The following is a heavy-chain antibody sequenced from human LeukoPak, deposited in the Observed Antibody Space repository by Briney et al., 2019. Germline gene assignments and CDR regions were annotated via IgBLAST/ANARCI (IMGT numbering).Heavy chain of an antibody. D-gene: IGHD3-10*01. CDR2: IYYSGST. CDR3: ARDSGNYYYYYGMDV. Sequence: SETLSLTCTVSGGSINSYYWNWIRQPPGKGLEWIGYIYYSGSTNYNPSLKSRVTISVDTSKNQFSLKLSSVTTADTAVYYCARDSGNYYYYYGMDVCGQGTLVTVSS. CDR1: GGSINSYY. J-gene: IGHJ6*02. V-gene: IGHV4-59*13.